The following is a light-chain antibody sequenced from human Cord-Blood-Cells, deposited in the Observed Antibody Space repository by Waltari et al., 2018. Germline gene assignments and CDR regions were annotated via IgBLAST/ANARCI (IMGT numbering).Light chain of an antibody. Sequence: DIHMSLSPCSLSASVGDRVTITCRASQSISSYLNWYQQKPGKAPKLLIYAASSLQSGVPSRFSGSGSGTDFTLTISSLQPEDFATHYCQQSYSTPRTFGQGTKVEIK. CDR2: AAS. J-gene: IGKJ1*01. CDR3: QQSYSTPRT. CDR1: QSISSY. V-gene: IGKV1-39*01.